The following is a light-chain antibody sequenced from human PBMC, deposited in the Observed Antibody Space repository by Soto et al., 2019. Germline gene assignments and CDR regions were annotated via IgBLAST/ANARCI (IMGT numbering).Light chain of an antibody. J-gene: IGLJ2*01. CDR2: QDS. V-gene: IGLV3-1*01. CDR3: QAWDSSNSVV. Sequence: SYELTQPPSVSVSPGQTASITCSGDKLGDKYACWYQQKPGQSPLLVIYQDSKRPSGIPERFSGSNSGNTATLTISGTQAMDEADYYCQAWDSSNSVVFGGGTKLTV. CDR1: KLGDKY.